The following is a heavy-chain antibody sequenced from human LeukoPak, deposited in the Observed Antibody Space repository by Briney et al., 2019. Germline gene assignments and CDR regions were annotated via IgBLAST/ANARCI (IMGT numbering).Heavy chain of an antibody. CDR1: GFTFSIYG. V-gene: IGHV3-23*01. J-gene: IGHJ4*02. CDR3: AKDNSYGNFDY. Sequence: GGSLRLSCAASGFTFSIYGMSWVRQAPGKGLEWVSAISGSGANTHYADSVEGRFTISRDNPRNTLYLQMNSLRAEDTAVYYCAKDNSYGNFDYWGQGTLVTVSS. CDR2: ISGSGANT. D-gene: IGHD5-18*01.